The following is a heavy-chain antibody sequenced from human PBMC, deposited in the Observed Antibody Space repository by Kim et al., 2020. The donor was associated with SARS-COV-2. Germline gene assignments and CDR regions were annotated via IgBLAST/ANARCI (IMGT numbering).Heavy chain of an antibody. D-gene: IGHD5-12*01. V-gene: IGHV3-15*01. J-gene: IGHJ6*02. CDR1: GFTFSNAW. CDR2: IKSKTDGGTT. CDR3: TTDWGGYNPLGMDV. Sequence: GGSLRLSCAASGFTFSNAWMSWVRQAPGKGLEWVGRIKSKTDGGTTDYAAPVKGRFTISRDDSKNTLYLQMNSLKTEDTAVYYCTTDWGGYNPLGMDVWGQGTTVTVSS.